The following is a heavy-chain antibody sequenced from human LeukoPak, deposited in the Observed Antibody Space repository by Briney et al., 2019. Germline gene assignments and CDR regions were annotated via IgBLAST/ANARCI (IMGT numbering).Heavy chain of an antibody. Sequence: GGSLRLSCAASGFTFSSCAMSWVRQAPGKGLEWVSIIYNSGSTYYADSVKGRFTISRDNSKNTLFLQMNSLRAEDTAVYYCARVRSYDPKRKVFDYWGQGTLVTVSS. CDR2: IYNSGST. CDR3: ARVRSYDPKRKVFDY. J-gene: IGHJ4*02. V-gene: IGHV3-23*05. D-gene: IGHD3-3*01. CDR1: GFTFSSCA.